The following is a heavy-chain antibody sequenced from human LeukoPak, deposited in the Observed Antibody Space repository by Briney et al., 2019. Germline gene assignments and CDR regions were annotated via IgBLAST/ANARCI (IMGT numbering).Heavy chain of an antibody. V-gene: IGHV3-7*01. Sequence: PGGSLRLSCAASGFTFSSYWMSWVRQAPGKGLEWVANIKQDGSEKYYVDSVKGRFTISRDNAKNSLYLQMNSLRAEDTAVYYCARDPRYCSSTGCHDAFDIWGQGTMVTVSS. CDR3: ARDPRYCSSTGCHDAFDI. J-gene: IGHJ3*02. D-gene: IGHD2-2*01. CDR1: GFTFSSYW. CDR2: IKQDGSEK.